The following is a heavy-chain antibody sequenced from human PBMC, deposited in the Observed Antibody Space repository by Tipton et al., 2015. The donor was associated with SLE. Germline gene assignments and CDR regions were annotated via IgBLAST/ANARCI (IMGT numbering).Heavy chain of an antibody. CDR3: VRDRRSIAALPWGDV. J-gene: IGHJ6*02. CDR2: IGGSGYTT. V-gene: IGHV3-74*01. D-gene: IGHD6-6*01. Sequence: GSLRLSCAASGFTLNNDWMHWVRQAPGKGLVWVAVIGGSGYTTYYADSVKGRFTISRGNPRNTLYLQMNSLRAEDTAVYYCVRDRRSIAALPWGDVWGQGTTVTVSS. CDR1: GFTLNNDW.